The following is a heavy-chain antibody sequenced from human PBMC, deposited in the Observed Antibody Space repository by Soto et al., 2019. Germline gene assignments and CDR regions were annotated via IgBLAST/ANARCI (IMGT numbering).Heavy chain of an antibody. V-gene: IGHV3-23*01. J-gene: IGHJ6*02. CDR1: GFTFSSYA. CDR2: ISGSGGST. Sequence: GGSLRLSCAASGFTFSSYAMSWVRQAPGKGLEWVSAISGSGGSTYYADSVKGRFTISRDNSKNALYLQMNSLRAEDTAVYYCAKGEGSYYYYGMDVWGQGTTVTVS. CDR3: AKGEGSYYYYGMDV.